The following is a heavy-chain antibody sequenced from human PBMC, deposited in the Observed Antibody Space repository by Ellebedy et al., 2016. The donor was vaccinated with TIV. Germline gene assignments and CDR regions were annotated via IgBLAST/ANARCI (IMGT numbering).Heavy chain of an antibody. CDR1: GFTFSSYY. Sequence: GESLKISCAASGFTFSSYYMNWVRQAPGEGLEWVSYISGSGGMMDHADSVKGRFTISRDNAKNSLYLQLNSLRADDTAVYYCARRSRGPPYYFDYWGRGTLVTVSS. J-gene: IGHJ4*02. D-gene: IGHD3-10*01. CDR2: ISGSGGMM. CDR3: ARRSRGPPYYFDY. V-gene: IGHV3-48*04.